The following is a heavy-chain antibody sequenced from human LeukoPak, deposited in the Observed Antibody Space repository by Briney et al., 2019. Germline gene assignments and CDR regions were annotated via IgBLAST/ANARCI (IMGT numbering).Heavy chain of an antibody. CDR3: ARGGYYYDSSGPDAFDI. CDR2: ISSSSSTI. CDR1: GFTFSSYS. D-gene: IGHD3-22*01. Sequence: PGGSLRLSCAASGFTFSSYSMNWVRQAPGKGLEWVSYISSSSSTIYYADSVKGRFTISRDNAKNSLYLQMNSLRAEDTAVYYCARGGYYYDSSGPDAFDIWGQGTMVTVSS. J-gene: IGHJ3*02. V-gene: IGHV3-48*01.